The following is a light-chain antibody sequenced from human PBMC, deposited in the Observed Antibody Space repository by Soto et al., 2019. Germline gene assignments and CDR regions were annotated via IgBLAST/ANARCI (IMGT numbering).Light chain of an antibody. CDR3: QHYVTWPLT. CDR2: DTS. CDR1: QGICDT. Sequence: EIVLTQSPATLSLSPGEIATLSCRASQGICDTLAWYQQKPGQTPRLLIYDTSIRATGVPARFSGSRSGAEFTLTISSLQSEDFAVYYCQHYVTWPLTFGGGTKVDI. J-gene: IGKJ4*01. V-gene: IGKV3-15*01.